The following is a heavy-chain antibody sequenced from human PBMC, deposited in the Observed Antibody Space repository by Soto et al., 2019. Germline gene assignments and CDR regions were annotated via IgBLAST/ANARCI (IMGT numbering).Heavy chain of an antibody. J-gene: IGHJ3*02. Sequence: EVQLLESGGGLVQPGGSLRLSCAASGFTLSSYALSWVRQAPGKGLNWVSGISGSGDFTFDADSVKGRFTISRDNSVNTLYLQMNSLRVEDTAVYYCARGPTIFGVGVDAFDIWGQGTMVIVSS. CDR2: ISGSGDFT. V-gene: IGHV3-23*01. CDR3: ARGPTIFGVGVDAFDI. CDR1: GFTLSSYA. D-gene: IGHD3-3*01.